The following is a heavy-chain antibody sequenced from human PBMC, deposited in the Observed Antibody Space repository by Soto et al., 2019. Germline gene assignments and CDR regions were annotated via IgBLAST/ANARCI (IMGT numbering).Heavy chain of an antibody. CDR2: IHYSGSI. V-gene: IGHV4-30-4*08. CDR3: AREDDGGDSDYYGLDV. Sequence: QVQLQQSGPGLVKPSQTLSLTCTVSGGSISYEYYHWTWIRQSPGKGLEWIGYIHYSGSIIYNPSFKCRVTISVDTSKSQFSLQLSSVTAADTAVYFCAREDDGGDSDYYGLDVWGQGTTVTVSS. CDR1: GGSISYEYYH. D-gene: IGHD2-21*02. J-gene: IGHJ6*02.